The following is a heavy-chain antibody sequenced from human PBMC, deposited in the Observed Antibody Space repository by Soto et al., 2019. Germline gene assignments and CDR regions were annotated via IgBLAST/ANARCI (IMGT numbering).Heavy chain of an antibody. CDR1: GYIFTTYS. Sequence: QIQLVQSGSEVRMPGASVKVSCKASGYIFTTYSITWVRQDPGQGLEWMGWVSASNGKTNYAQKFEDRVTMTTDTSTTTAYMELRSLRSDDTAEYYCAREAFGVQASWFDPWGQGTLVTVSS. CDR2: VSASNGKT. V-gene: IGHV1-18*01. CDR3: AREAFGVQASWFDP. D-gene: IGHD3-10*01. J-gene: IGHJ5*02.